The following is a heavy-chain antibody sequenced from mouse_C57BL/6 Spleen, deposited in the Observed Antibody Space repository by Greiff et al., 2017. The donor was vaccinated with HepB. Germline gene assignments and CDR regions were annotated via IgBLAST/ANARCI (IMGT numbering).Heavy chain of an antibody. V-gene: IGHV6-6*01. CDR1: GFTFSDAW. CDR3: TRRWLLPPMDY. Sequence: EVQVVESGGGLVQPGGSMKLSCAASGFTFSDAWMDWVRQSPEKGLEWVAEIRNKANNHATYYAESVKGRFTISRDDSKSSGYLQMNSLRAEDTGIYYCTRRWLLPPMDYWGQGTSVTVSS. D-gene: IGHD2-3*01. CDR2: IRNKANNHAT. J-gene: IGHJ4*01.